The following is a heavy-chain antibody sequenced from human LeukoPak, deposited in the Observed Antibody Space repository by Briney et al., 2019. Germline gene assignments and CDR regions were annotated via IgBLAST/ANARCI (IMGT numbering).Heavy chain of an antibody. CDR2: ISGSGGST. CDR3: AKDPRVYYDSSGYFDY. CDR1: GFTFSSYA. J-gene: IGHJ4*02. V-gene: IGHV3-23*01. D-gene: IGHD3-22*01. Sequence: GSLRLSCAASGFTFSSYAMSWVRQAPGKGLEWVSAISGSGGSTYYADSVKGRFTISRDNSKNTLYLQMNSLRAEDTAVYYCAKDPRVYYDSSGYFDYWGQGTLVTVSS.